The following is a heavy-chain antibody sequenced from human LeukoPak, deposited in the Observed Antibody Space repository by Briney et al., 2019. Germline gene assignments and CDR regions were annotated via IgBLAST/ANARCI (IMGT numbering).Heavy chain of an antibody. CDR1: GYTFTSYD. V-gene: IGHV1-8*01. Sequence: GASVKVSCKASGYTFTSYDINWVRQATGQGLEWMGWMNPNSGNTGYAQKFQGRVTMTRNTSISTAYMELRSLRSDDTAVYYCARDRTLQHSDSSGYWYFDLWGRGTLVAVSS. J-gene: IGHJ2*01. CDR2: MNPNSGNT. CDR3: ARDRTLQHSDSSGYWYFDL. D-gene: IGHD3-22*01.